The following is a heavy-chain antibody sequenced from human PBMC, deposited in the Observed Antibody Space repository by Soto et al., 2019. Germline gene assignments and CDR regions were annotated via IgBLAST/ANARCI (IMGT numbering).Heavy chain of an antibody. CDR1: GFTFSSYD. D-gene: IGHD2-15*01. CDR2: ISYDGSNK. V-gene: IGHV3-30-3*01. CDR3: ARGWSFYDY. J-gene: IGHJ4*02. Sequence: QVQLVESGGGVVQPGRSLRLSCAASGFTFSSYDMHWVRQAPGKGLEWVAVISYDGSNKYYADSVKGRFTISRDNSKNTLYLQMNSLRAEDTAVYYCARGWSFYDYWGQGTLVTVST.